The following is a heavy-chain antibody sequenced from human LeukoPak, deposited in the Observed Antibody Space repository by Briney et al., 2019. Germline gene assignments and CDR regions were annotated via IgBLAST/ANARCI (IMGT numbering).Heavy chain of an antibody. D-gene: IGHD3-3*01. J-gene: IGHJ4*02. CDR3: ARVPLGDTIFGVVIPYYFDY. CDR2: ISWNSGSI. V-gene: IGHV3-9*01. Sequence: PGGSLRLSCAASGFTFDDYAMHWVRQAPGKGLEWVSGISWNSGSIGYADSVKGRFTISRDNAKNSLYLQMNSLRAEDTALYYCARVPLGDTIFGVVIPYYFDYWGQGTLVTVSS. CDR1: GFTFDDYA.